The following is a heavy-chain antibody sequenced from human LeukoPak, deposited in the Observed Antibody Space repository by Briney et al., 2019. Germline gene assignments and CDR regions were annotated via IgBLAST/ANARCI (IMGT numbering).Heavy chain of an antibody. D-gene: IGHD3-9*01. CDR3: AKDSPTSYDIHVGYTWFDP. J-gene: IGHJ5*02. V-gene: IGHV3-23*01. Sequence: GGSLRLSCAASGFTFSSYAMSWVRQAPGKGLKWVSAISGSGGSTYYADSVKGRFTISRDNSKNTLYLQMNSLRAEDTAVYYCAKDSPTSYDIHVGYTWFDPWGQGTLVTVSS. CDR2: ISGSGGST. CDR1: GFTFSSYA.